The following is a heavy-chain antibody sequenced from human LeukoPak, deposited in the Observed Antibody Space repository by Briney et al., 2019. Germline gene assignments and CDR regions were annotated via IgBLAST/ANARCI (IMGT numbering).Heavy chain of an antibody. D-gene: IGHD6-19*01. J-gene: IGHJ4*02. CDR3: VRRRAVAGNYYFDY. CDR1: GYSFTSYW. CDR2: IYLGDSNA. Sequence: GESLQISCKGSGYSFTSYWIGCVRPMPGKGLGCLGIIYLGDSNARYSPSFQGQVTISVDKSINTAYLQWSSLKASDTAMYYCVRRRAVAGNYYFDYWGQGTLVAVSS. V-gene: IGHV5-51*01.